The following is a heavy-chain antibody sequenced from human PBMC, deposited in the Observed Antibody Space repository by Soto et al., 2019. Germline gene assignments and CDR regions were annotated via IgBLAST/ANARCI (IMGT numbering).Heavy chain of an antibody. J-gene: IGHJ6*02. CDR2: SRDKAQGYST. Sequence: GGSLRLSCAGSGFTLSDHYIDWVRQAPGKGLEWVGRSRDKAQGYSTAYAASVKGRFTTSRDESKNSVYLQMNSLKTEDTAVYYCTTGCSSTSCYTFYYYYGMDVWGQGTTVTVSS. CDR3: TTGCSSTSCYTFYYYYGMDV. D-gene: IGHD2-2*02. V-gene: IGHV3-72*01. CDR1: GFTLSDHY.